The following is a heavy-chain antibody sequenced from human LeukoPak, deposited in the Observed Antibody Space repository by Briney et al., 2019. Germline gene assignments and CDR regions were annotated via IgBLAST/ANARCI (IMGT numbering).Heavy chain of an antibody. CDR3: AGPTIAAAGNFEY. D-gene: IGHD6-13*01. Sequence: GGSLRLSCAASGFTFSDYYMSWIRQAPGKGLEWVSHISSFSNFRSYADSVKGRFTIPRDNAKNSLYLQVNSLRAEDTAVYYCAGPTIAAAGNFEYWGQGTLVTVSS. CDR2: ISSFSNFR. J-gene: IGHJ4*02. V-gene: IGHV3-11*03. CDR1: GFTFSDYY.